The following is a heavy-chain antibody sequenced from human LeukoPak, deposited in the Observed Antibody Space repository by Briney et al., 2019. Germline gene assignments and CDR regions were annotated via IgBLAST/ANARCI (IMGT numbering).Heavy chain of an antibody. CDR2: IYPGDSDT. D-gene: IGHD2-15*01. CDR1: GYSFSNYW. Sequence: GESLKISCKGSGYSFSNYWIGWVRQMPGKGLEWMGIIYPGDSDTRYSPSFQGQVTISADKSISTAYLQWSSLKASDTAMYYCARRAPGYCSGGSCYSNYYYYGMDVWGQGTTVTVSS. V-gene: IGHV5-51*01. CDR3: ARRAPGYCSGGSCYSNYYYYGMDV. J-gene: IGHJ6*02.